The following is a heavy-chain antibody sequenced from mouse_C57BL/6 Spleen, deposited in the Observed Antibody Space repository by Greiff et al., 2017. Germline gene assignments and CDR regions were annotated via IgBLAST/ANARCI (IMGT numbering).Heavy chain of an antibody. D-gene: IGHD1-1*01. CDR3: ARAPLYGSSRWYFDV. Sequence: VQLQQSGAELVKPGASVKLSCTASGFNIKDYYMHWVKQRTEQGLEWIGRIDPEDGETKSAPKFQGKATITADTSSNTAYLQLSSLTSEDTAVYYWARAPLYGSSRWYFDVWGTGTTVTVSS. CDR1: GFNIKDYY. CDR2: IDPEDGET. J-gene: IGHJ1*03. V-gene: IGHV14-2*01.